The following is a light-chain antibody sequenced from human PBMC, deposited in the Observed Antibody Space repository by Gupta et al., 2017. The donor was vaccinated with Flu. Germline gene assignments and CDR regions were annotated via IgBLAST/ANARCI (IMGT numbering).Light chain of an antibody. CDR2: EDN. CDR1: SSNIGNKY. J-gene: IGLJ3*02. CDR3: GAWDNNLSAGA. V-gene: IGLV1-51*02. Sequence: QSVLTQPPSVSAAPGPKVTISCSGSSSNIGNKYVSWYRHLPGTAPKLLIYEDNKRPSGIPDRFSGSKSGTSATLDISGLQTGDEADYYCGAWDNNLSAGAFGGGTKLTVL.